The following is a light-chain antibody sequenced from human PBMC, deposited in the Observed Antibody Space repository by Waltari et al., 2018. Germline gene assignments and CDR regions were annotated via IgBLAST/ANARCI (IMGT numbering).Light chain of an antibody. V-gene: IGLV3-21*04. CDR3: LVWHSTIDHQGV. CDR1: NIGSKS. CDR2: YDS. J-gene: IGLJ2*01. Sequence: SYVVTQSPSVSVAPGETARITCGGDNIGSKSVHWYQQRPGQAPVLVISYDSDRPSGIPGRFPGSNSGTTATLTISWVEAEDEADYYCLVWHSTIDHQGVFGGGTKLTVL.